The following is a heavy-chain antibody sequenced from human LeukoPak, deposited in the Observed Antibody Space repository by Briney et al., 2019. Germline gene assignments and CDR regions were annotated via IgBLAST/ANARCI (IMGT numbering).Heavy chain of an antibody. Sequence: SETLSLTCTVSGGSVSSGSHYWSWIRQPPGKGLEWIGYISYSGNTNYNPSLKSRVTISVDTSKNQFSLKLSSVTAADTAVYYCARSRDGYNYVIPYWGQGTLVTVSS. D-gene: IGHD5-24*01. J-gene: IGHJ4*02. CDR3: ARSRDGYNYVIPY. V-gene: IGHV4-61*01. CDR1: GGSVSSGSHY. CDR2: ISYSGNT.